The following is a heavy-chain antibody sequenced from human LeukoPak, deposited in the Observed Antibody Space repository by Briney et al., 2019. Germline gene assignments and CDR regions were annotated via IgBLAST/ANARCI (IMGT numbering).Heavy chain of an antibody. D-gene: IGHD3-10*02. CDR1: GFTFSSYS. J-gene: IGHJ6*04. CDR3: AELGITMIGGV. Sequence: GGSLRLSCAASGFTFSSYSMNWVRQAPGKGLEWISAISGSGGSTYYADSVKGRLIISRDNSKNTLFLQMNSLRAENTAVYYCAELGITMIGGVWGKGTTVTISS. CDR2: ISGSGGST. V-gene: IGHV3-23*01.